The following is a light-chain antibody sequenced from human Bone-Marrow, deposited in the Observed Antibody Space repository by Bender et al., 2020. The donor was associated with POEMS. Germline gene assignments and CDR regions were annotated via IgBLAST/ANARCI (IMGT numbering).Light chain of an antibody. CDR2: KDK. V-gene: IGLV1-47*01. Sequence: QSVLTQPPSASGTPGQRVTISCSGGSSNIGSNYVYWYQHLSGTAPKLLIHKDKQRPSGVPDRFSGSKSGNTASLTVSGLQAEDESDYYCSSFAGTSNLVFGGGTKLTVL. CDR3: SSFAGTSNLV. CDR1: SSNIGSNY. J-gene: IGLJ3*02.